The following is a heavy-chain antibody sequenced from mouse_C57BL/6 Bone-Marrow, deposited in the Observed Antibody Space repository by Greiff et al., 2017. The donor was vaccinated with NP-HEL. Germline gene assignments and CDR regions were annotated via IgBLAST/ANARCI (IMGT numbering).Heavy chain of an antibody. CDR3: ARERGNHLYYFDY. CDR1: GYTFTSYG. D-gene: IGHD2-1*01. Sequence: VQRVESGAELARPGASVKLSCKASGYTFTSYGISWVKQRTGQGLEWIGEIYPRSGNTYYNEKFKGKATLTADKSSSTAYMELRSLTSEDSAVYFCARERGNHLYYFDYWGQGTTLTVSS. CDR2: IYPRSGNT. V-gene: IGHV1-81*01. J-gene: IGHJ2*01.